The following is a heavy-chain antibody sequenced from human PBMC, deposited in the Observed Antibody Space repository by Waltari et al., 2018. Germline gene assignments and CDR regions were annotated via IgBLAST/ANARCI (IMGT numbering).Heavy chain of an antibody. CDR3: ARASYYDILTGGFDY. V-gene: IGHV4-61*02. CDR1: GGSIDSGSYY. J-gene: IGHJ4*02. Sequence: QVQLQESGPGLVKPSQTLSLTCTVSGGSIDSGSYYWSWIRQPAGKGLEWIGRIYTSGSTNYNPSLKSRVTISVDTSKNQFSLKLSSVTAADTAVYYCARASYYDILTGGFDYWGQGTLVTVSS. CDR2: IYTSGST. D-gene: IGHD3-9*01.